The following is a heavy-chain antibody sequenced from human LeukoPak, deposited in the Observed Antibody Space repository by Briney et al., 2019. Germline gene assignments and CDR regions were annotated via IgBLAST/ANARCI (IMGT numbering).Heavy chain of an antibody. CDR1: GGSFSGYY. J-gene: IGHJ2*01. CDR2: IDQSGTT. V-gene: IGHV4-34*01. D-gene: IGHD6-25*01. Sequence: KPSETLSLTCVVYGGSFSGYYWSWIRQPPGKGLEWIGEIDQSGTTNYNPSLKSRVTISVDTSKNQFSLKLSSVTAADTAVYYCARKNRLWYFDLWGRGTLVTVSS. CDR3: ARKNRLWYFDL.